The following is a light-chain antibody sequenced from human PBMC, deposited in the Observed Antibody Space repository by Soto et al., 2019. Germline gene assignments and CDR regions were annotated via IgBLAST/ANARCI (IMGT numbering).Light chain of an antibody. J-gene: IGLJ3*02. CDR3: SSYTSSSTWV. CDR1: SSDVGGYNY. Sequence: QSALTQPASVSGSPGQSITISCTGTSSDVGGYNYVSWYQQHPDKAPKLMIYEVSNRPSGVSNRFSGSKSGNTASLTISGLQAEDEADYYCSSYTSSSTWVFGGGTKLTVL. V-gene: IGLV2-14*01. CDR2: EVS.